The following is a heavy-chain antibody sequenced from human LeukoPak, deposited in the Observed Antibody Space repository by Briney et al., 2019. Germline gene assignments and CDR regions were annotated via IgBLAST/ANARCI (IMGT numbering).Heavy chain of an antibody. V-gene: IGHV1-46*01. CDR1: GYTFTTYY. CDR2: INPSGGGT. Sequence: ASVKVSCKASGYTFTTYYIHWVRQAPGQGLEWMGIINPSGGGTSYAQKFQGRLTMTRDTSTSTLYMDLSSLRSEDTALYYCARDKVPTAATVTTYAMDVWGQGTTVTVSS. D-gene: IGHD4-17*01. CDR3: ARDKVPTAATVTTYAMDV. J-gene: IGHJ6*02.